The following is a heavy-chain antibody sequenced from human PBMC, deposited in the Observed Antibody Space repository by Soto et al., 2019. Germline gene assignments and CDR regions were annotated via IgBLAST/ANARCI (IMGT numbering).Heavy chain of an antibody. Sequence: SLRLSCSASVFTFSEYYMSWVRQAPGKGLEWVSYISSSGSTIYYADSVKGRFTISRDNAKNSLYLQMNSLRAEDTAVYYCARTRVGAPFDYWGQGTLVTVSS. CDR3: ARTRVGAPFDY. J-gene: IGHJ4*02. CDR2: ISSSGSTI. V-gene: IGHV3-11*01. CDR1: VFTFSEYY. D-gene: IGHD1-26*01.